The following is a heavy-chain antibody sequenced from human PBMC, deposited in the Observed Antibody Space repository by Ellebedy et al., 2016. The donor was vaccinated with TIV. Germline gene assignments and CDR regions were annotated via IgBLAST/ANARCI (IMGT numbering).Heavy chain of an antibody. J-gene: IGHJ4*02. CDR1: GFTFSSYS. D-gene: IGHD5-12*01. CDR2: ISRSSSSI. CDR3: ARGAYRLATRFDC. Sequence: GESLKISCAASGFTFSSYSMDWVRQAPGKGLEWVSSISRSSSSIYYADSVKGRFNMSRDNAHNSLYLQMNSLRAEDTAVYYCARGAYRLATRFDCWGQGTLVIVSS. V-gene: IGHV3-48*04.